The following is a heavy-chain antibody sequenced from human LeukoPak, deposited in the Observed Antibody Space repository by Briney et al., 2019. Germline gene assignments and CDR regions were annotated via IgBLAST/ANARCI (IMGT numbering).Heavy chain of an antibody. D-gene: IGHD5-18*01. Sequence: GGSLRLSCAASGFTFSSYSMTWVRQAPGKGLEWVSSISSSSSYIYYADSVKGRFTISRDNAKNSLYLQMNSLRAEGTAVYYCARGPGYSYGYDYWGQGTLVTVSS. CDR1: GFTFSSYS. CDR2: ISSSSSYI. CDR3: ARGPGYSYGYDY. J-gene: IGHJ4*02. V-gene: IGHV3-21*01.